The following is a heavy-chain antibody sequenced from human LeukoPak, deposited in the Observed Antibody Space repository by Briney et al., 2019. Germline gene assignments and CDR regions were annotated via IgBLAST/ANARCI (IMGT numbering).Heavy chain of an antibody. V-gene: IGHV4-34*01. CDR1: GGSFSGYY. CDR3: ARGHSSGSPGY. Sequence: SETLSLTCAVYGGSFSGYYWSWIRQPPGKGLEWIGEINHSGSTNYNPSLKSRVTISVDTSKNQFSLKLSSVTAADTAVYYCARGHSSGSPGYWGQGTLVTVSS. CDR2: INHSGST. D-gene: IGHD6-19*01. J-gene: IGHJ4*02.